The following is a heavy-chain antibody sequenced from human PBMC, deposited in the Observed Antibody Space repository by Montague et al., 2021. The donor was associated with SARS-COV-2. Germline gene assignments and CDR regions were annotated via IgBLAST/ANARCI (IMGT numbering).Heavy chain of an antibody. Sequence: SETLSLTCTVSGGSISSSSYYWGWIRQPPGKGLEWIGSIYYSGSTYYNPSLKSRVTISVDTSKNQFSLKLSSVTAADTAVYYCARHASYDYSKDLYYYYYGMDVWGKGTTVTVSS. V-gene: IGHV4-39*01. CDR2: IYYSGST. CDR1: GGSISSSSYY. J-gene: IGHJ6*04. CDR3: ARHASYDYSKDLYYYYYGMDV. D-gene: IGHD4-11*01.